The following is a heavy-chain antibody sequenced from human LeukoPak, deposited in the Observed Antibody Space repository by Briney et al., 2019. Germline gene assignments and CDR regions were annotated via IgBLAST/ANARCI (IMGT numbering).Heavy chain of an antibody. CDR1: GYTFTDHG. V-gene: IGHV1-8*02. D-gene: IGHD3-10*01. CDR2: MNPNSGNT. J-gene: IGHJ5*02. CDR3: ASDTGSGKSNWFDP. Sequence: ASLKVSCKASGYTFTDHGISWVRQARGQGLEWMGWMNPNSGNTGYAQKFQGRVTMTRNTSISTAYMELSSLRSEDTAVYYCASDTGSGKSNWFDPWGQGTLVTVSS.